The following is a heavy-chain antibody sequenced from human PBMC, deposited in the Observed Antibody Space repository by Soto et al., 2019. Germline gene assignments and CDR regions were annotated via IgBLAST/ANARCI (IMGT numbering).Heavy chain of an antibody. J-gene: IGHJ4*02. D-gene: IGHD5-12*01. CDR3: ASAATTPYYFDY. CDR1: GYTFTGYY. CDR2: INPNSGGT. Sequence: ASVKVSCKACGYTFTGYYMHWVRQAPGQGLEWMGWINPNSGGTNYAQKFEGRVTMTRDTSISTAYMELSRLRSDDTAVYYCASAATTPYYFDYWGQGTLVTVSS. V-gene: IGHV1-2*02.